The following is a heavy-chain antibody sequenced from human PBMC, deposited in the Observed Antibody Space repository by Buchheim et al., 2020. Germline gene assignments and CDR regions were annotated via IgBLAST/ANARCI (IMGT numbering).Heavy chain of an antibody. V-gene: IGHV3-48*03. D-gene: IGHD3-10*01. J-gene: IGHJ5*02. CDR1: GFTFSSYE. CDR2: ISSSGSTI. Sequence: EVQLVESGGGLVQPGGSLRLSCAASGFTFSSYEMNWVRQAPGKGLEWVSYISSSGSTIYYADSVKGRFTISRDKAKNSLYLQMNSLRAEDTAVYYCARDQRYYGSGRYWFDPWGQGTL. CDR3: ARDQRYYGSGRYWFDP.